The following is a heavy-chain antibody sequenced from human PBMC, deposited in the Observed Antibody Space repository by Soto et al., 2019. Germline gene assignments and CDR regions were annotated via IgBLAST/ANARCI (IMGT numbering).Heavy chain of an antibody. V-gene: IGHV3-30*18. CDR3: AKDYGTGPHDAFDI. J-gene: IGHJ3*02. CDR1: GFTFSSYG. Sequence: QVQLVESGGGVVQPGRSLRLSCAASGFTFSSYGMHWVRQAPGKGLEWVAVISYDGSNKYYADSVKGRFTISRDNSKNTLYLQMNSLRAEDTAVYYCAKDYGTGPHDAFDIWGQGTMVTVSS. D-gene: IGHD1-1*01. CDR2: ISYDGSNK.